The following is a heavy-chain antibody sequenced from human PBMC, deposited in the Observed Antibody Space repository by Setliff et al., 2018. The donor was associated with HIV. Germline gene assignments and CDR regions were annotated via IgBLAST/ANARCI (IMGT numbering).Heavy chain of an antibody. CDR2: ISFDGSDK. J-gene: IGHJ4*02. CDR3: AKDGQRVGYGSDFDY. Sequence: GSLRLSCAASGFTFRSYAMHWVRQAPGKGLEWVAVISFDGSDKFYADSVKERFTISRDNSKNTLYLQMNSLRVEDTALYYCAKDGQRVGYGSDFDYWGQGSLVTVSS. CDR1: GFTFRSYA. D-gene: IGHD5-18*01. V-gene: IGHV3-30*04.